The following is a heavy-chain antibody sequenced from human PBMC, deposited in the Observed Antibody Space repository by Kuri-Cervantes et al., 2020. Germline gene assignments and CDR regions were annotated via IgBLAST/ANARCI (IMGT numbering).Heavy chain of an antibody. CDR2: IKQDGSEK. D-gene: IGHD3-10*01. V-gene: IGHV3-7*01. CDR1: GFTFSSYW. J-gene: IGHJ6*02. CDR3: ARYGSGSYYNYYGMDV. Sequence: GGSLSLSCTASGFTFSSYWMCWVRQAPGKGLEWVANIKQDGSEKYYVDSVKGRFTISRDNAKDSLYLQMNSLRAEDTAVYYCARYGSGSYYNYYGMDVWGQGATVTVSS.